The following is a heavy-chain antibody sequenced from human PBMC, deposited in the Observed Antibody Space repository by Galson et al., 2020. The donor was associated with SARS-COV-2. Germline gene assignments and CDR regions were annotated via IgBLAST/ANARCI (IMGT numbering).Heavy chain of an antibody. V-gene: IGHV4-30-4*08. J-gene: IGHJ5*02. Sequence: SETLSLTCTVSGGSISSGDYYWSWIRQPPGQGQEWLGYIYYSGSTYYNPSLKSRVTISVDTSKNQFSLKLSSVTAADTAVYYFAREHVYTTSRRTGFDPWGQGTLVTVSS. CDR3: AREHVYTTSRRTGFDP. D-gene: IGHD1-26*01. CDR1: GGSISSGDYY. CDR2: IYYSGST.